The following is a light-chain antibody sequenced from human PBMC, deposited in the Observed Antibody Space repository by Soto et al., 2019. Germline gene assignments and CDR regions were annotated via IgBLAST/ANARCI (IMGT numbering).Light chain of an antibody. V-gene: IGKV3-15*01. CDR2: GAS. CDR1: ESISSN. Sequence: EIVMTQSPATLSMSPGGRATLSCRASESISSNLAWYQQKPGQAPRLLIYGASTRATGIPARFSGSGSGTEFTLTISSLRSEDFAVYYCQQYNDWLTVTFGPGTKVDL. CDR3: QQYNDWLTVT. J-gene: IGKJ3*01.